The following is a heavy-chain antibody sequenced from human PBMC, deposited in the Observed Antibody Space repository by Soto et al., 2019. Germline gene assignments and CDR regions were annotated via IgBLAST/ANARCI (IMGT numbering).Heavy chain of an antibody. V-gene: IGHV4-34*01. CDR3: ARHKLGVSLRFLEWLPRDRHDAFDI. CDR1: AGSFGRRY. D-gene: IGHD3-3*01. J-gene: IGHJ3*02. Sequence: SQTRSHRCAVYAGSFGRRYWSWIRQHLGRGLEWIGEINHSGSTNYNPSLKSRVTISVDTSKNQFSLKLSSVTAADTAVYYCARHKLGVSLRFLEWLPRDRHDAFDIWGQGTMVT. CDR2: INHSGST.